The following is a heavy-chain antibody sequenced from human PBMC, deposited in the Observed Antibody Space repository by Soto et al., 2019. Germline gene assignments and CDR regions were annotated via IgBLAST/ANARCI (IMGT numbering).Heavy chain of an antibody. J-gene: IGHJ4*02. Sequence: GGSLRLSCAVSGFTFSSYSMNWVRQAPGKGLEWVSFISSSSSYIYYADSVKGRFTITRDNAKNSLYLQMNSLRADDTAVYYCARDSTDYGDYVFDYWGQGTLVTVSS. CDR3: ARDSTDYGDYVFDY. D-gene: IGHD4-17*01. CDR2: ISSSSSYI. V-gene: IGHV3-21*01. CDR1: GFTFSSYS.